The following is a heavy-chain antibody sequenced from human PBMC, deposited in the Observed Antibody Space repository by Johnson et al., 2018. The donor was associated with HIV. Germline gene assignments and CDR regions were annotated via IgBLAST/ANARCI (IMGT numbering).Heavy chain of an antibody. V-gene: IGHV3-11*04. CDR2: ISSSGSTI. CDR3: ARDGVYSSPHDAFDI. Sequence: VQVVESGGGLVKPGGSLRLSCAASGFTFSDYYMSWIRQAPGKGLEWVSYISSSGSTIYYADSVKGRLTIHRENAKNSLYLQMNSLRAEDTAVYYCARDGVYSSPHDAFDIWGQWTMVTVSS. J-gene: IGHJ3*02. CDR1: GFTFSDYY. D-gene: IGHD6-13*01.